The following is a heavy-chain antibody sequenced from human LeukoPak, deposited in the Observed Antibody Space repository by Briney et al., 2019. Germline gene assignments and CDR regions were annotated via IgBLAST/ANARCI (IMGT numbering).Heavy chain of an antibody. D-gene: IGHD3-10*01. CDR2: IIPILGIA. V-gene: IGHV1-69*04. CDR1: GYSFTSYW. CDR3: ARDYYGSGSYYLLQH. Sequence: PGESLKISCKGSGYSFTSYWIGWVRQAPGQGLEWMGRIIPILGIANYAQKFQGRVTITADKSTSTAYMELSSLRSEDTAVYYCARDYYGSGSYYLLQHWGQGTLVTVSS. J-gene: IGHJ1*01.